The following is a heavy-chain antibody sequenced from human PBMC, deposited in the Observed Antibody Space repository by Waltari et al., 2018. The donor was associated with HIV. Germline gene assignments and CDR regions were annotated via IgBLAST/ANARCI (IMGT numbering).Heavy chain of an antibody. D-gene: IGHD2-15*01. CDR1: GYPFTSYD. V-gene: IGHV1-8*01. CDR2: MNANSGNT. CDR3: ARGRVGYCSGGSCSNWFDP. J-gene: IGHJ5*02. Sequence: QVQLVQSGAEVKKSGASVNVSCKAAGYPFTSYDINWVRPAHGPGLEWMGWMNANSGNTGYVQKFQGRVTMTRNTSISTAYMELSSLRSEDTAVYYCARGRVGYCSGGSCSNWFDPWGQGTLVTVSS.